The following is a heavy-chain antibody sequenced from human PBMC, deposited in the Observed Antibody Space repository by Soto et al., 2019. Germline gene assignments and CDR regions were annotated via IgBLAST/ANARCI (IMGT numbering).Heavy chain of an antibody. CDR1: GGTFSSYA. CDR2: IIPIFGTA. J-gene: IGHJ6*02. CDR3: ARAAGSLPPGTIARNYYYYYGMDV. Sequence: RASVKVSCKASGGTFSSYAISWVRQAPGQGLEWMGGIIPIFGTANFAQKFQGRVTITADKSTSTAYMELSSLRSEDTAVYYCARAAGSLPPGTIARNYYYYYGMDVRGQGTTVTVSS. D-gene: IGHD3-3*01. V-gene: IGHV1-69*06.